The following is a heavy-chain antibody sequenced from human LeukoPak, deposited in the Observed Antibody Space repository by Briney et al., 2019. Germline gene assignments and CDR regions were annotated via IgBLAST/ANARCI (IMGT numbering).Heavy chain of an antibody. CDR2: IVVGSGNT. D-gene: IGHD3-10*01. CDR1: GFTFTSSA. J-gene: IGHJ6*02. V-gene: IGHV1-58*02. CDR3: AASLAPGYDMDV. Sequence: ASVKVACKASGFTFTSSAMQWVRQARGQRLEWIGWIVVGSGNTNYAQKFQERVTITRDMSTGTAYMELSSLRSEDTAVYYCAASLAPGYDMDVWGQGTTVTVSS.